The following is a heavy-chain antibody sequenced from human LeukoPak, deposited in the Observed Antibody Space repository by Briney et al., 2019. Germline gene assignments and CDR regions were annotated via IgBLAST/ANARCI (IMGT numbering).Heavy chain of an antibody. J-gene: IGHJ4*02. Sequence: PSDPLSLTSNVSGGPISSHYWSWIRQPAGKGLEYIGRIHTSGITNYNPSLKSRVTMSGDTSKNQFSLKLSSVTAADTAVYYCARDLGSNYVYFDYWGRGSLVTVSS. CDR1: GGPISSHY. CDR3: ARDLGSNYVYFDY. D-gene: IGHD1-26*01. V-gene: IGHV4-4*07. CDR2: IHTSGIT.